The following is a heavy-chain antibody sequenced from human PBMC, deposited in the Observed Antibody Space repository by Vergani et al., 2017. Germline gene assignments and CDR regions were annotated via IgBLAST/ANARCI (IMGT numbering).Heavy chain of an antibody. CDR3: ARGRNRSGGSSSSWFDP. CDR1: GYTFTSYY. V-gene: IGHV1-46*01. D-gene: IGHD2-15*01. J-gene: IGHJ5*02. CDR2: INPSGGTT. Sequence: QVQLVQSGAEVKKPGASVKVSCKASGYTFTSYYMHWVRQAPGQGLAWMGIINPSGGTTSYAQKFQGRFTMTRDTSTSTVYLELSSLRSEDTAVYYCARGRNRSGGSSSSWFDPWGQGTLVTGSS.